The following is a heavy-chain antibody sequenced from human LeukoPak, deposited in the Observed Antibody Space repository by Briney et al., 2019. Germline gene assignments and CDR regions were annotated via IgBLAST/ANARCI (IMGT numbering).Heavy chain of an antibody. V-gene: IGHV3-13*01. D-gene: IGHD3-3*01. Sequence: GGSLRLSCAASGFTFSSYDMHWVRQATGKGLEWVSAIGTAGDTYYPGSVKGRFTISRENAKNYLYLQMNSLRAGDTAVYYCARGYYDFWSGYLYFDYWGQGTLVTVSS. CDR3: ARGYYDFWSGYLYFDY. J-gene: IGHJ4*02. CDR2: IGTAGDT. CDR1: GFTFSSYD.